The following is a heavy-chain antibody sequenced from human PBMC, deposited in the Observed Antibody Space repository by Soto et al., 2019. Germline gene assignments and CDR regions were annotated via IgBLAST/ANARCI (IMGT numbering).Heavy chain of an antibody. D-gene: IGHD3-3*01. V-gene: IGHV3-33*01. CDR1: GFTFSSYG. CDR2: IWYDGSNK. J-gene: IGHJ3*02. CDR3: ARENYDFWSGYQADAFDI. Sequence: QVQLVESGGGVVQPGRSLRLSCAASGFTFSSYGMHWVRQAPGKGLEWVAVIWYDGSNKYYADSVKGGFTISRDNSNNTLYLQMNSLRAEDTAVYYCARENYDFWSGYQADAFDIWGQGTMVTVSS.